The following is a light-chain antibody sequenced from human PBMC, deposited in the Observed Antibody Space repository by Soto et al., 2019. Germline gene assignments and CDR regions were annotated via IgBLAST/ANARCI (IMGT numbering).Light chain of an antibody. V-gene: IGKV3-11*01. CDR2: DAS. Sequence: EIVLTQSPATLSLSPGERATLSCRASQSISSYLAWYQQKPGQAPRLLLYDASNRATGIPARFSGSGSGTDLTLTISSLEPEDFALYYCQQRSNWPLTFGPGTKVDIK. J-gene: IGKJ3*01. CDR1: QSISSY. CDR3: QQRSNWPLT.